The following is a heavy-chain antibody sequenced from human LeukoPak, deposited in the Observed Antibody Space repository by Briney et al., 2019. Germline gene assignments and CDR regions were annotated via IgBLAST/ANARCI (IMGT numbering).Heavy chain of an antibody. V-gene: IGHV4-59*08. Sequence: PSETLSLTCTVSGSMYNYYWSWIRHPPGKGLEWIGYIHYNGITSYNPSLESRVTMSLDTSENQVSLKLTSVTAADTAVYYCARHISSGGTYAHFDYWGQGTLVTVSS. CDR2: IHYNGIT. J-gene: IGHJ4*02. CDR1: GSMYNYY. D-gene: IGHD1-26*01. CDR3: ARHISSGGTYAHFDY.